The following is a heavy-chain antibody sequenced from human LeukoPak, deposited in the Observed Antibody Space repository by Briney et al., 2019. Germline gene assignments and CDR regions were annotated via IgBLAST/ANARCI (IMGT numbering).Heavy chain of an antibody. D-gene: IGHD6-13*01. CDR2: IYYSGST. CDR1: GGSISSYY. J-gene: IGHJ6*02. CDR3: ARLIAAAGLYYYYYGMGV. V-gene: IGHV4-59*01. Sequence: SETLSLTCTVSGGSISSYYWSWIRQPPGKGLEWIGYIYYSGSTNYNPSLKSRVTISVDTSKNQFSLKLSSVTAADTAVYYCARLIAAAGLYYYYYGMGVWGQGTTVTVSS.